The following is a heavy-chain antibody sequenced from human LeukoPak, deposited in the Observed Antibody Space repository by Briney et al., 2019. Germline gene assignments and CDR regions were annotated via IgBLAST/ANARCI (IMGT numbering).Heavy chain of an antibody. D-gene: IGHD6-13*01. CDR3: ARVYSSSWYWFDP. Sequence: SETLSLTCTVSGGSISSGDYYWSWIRQPPGKGLEWIGYIYYSGSTYYNPSLKSRVTISVDTSKNQLSLKLSSVTAADTAVYYCARVYSSSWYWFDPWGQGTLVTVSS. V-gene: IGHV4-30-4*08. J-gene: IGHJ5*02. CDR1: GGSISSGDYY. CDR2: IYYSGST.